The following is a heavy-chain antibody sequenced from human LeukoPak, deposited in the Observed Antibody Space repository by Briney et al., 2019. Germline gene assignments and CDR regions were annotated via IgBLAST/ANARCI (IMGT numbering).Heavy chain of an antibody. Sequence: SETLSLTCTVSGISINPYYWTWIRQPAAKGLEWIGRIIYTTGSTNYNPSLSSRVTMSVDTSKNQISLKLTYVTAADTAMYYCMRDGPSWGLLWGPGTLVTVSS. CDR1: GISINPYY. J-gene: IGHJ4*02. CDR2: IIYTTGST. D-gene: IGHD3-16*01. V-gene: IGHV4-4*07. CDR3: MRDGPSWGLL.